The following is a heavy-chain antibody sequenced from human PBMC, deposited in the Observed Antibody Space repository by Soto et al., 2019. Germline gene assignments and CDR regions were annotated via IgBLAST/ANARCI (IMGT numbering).Heavy chain of an antibody. CDR2: IDGSGYT. Sequence: SETLSLTCTVSGGSISTGGYYWSWIRQYPGKGLEWLGYIDGSGYTFYNPSLQSRLTLSMDTSKNQFSLKLSSATAADTAVYFCARKQAGFFYGIEYWGQGTLVTVSS. V-gene: IGHV4-31*03. CDR3: ARKQAGFFYGIEY. J-gene: IGHJ4*02. D-gene: IGHD3-3*01. CDR1: GGSISTGGYY.